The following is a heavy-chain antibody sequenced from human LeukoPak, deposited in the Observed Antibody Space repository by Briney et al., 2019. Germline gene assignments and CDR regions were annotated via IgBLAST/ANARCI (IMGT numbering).Heavy chain of an antibody. CDR1: GFTFSSYA. Sequence: PGGSLRLSCAASGFTFSSYAMSWVRQAPGKGLEWVSGISGSGGSTYYADSVKGRFTISRDNSKNTLYLQMNSLRAEDTAVYYCAKDRGIRSGWEAFGYFQHWGQGTLVTVSS. CDR3: AKDRGIRSGWEAFGYFQH. D-gene: IGHD6-19*01. V-gene: IGHV3-23*01. J-gene: IGHJ1*01. CDR2: ISGSGGST.